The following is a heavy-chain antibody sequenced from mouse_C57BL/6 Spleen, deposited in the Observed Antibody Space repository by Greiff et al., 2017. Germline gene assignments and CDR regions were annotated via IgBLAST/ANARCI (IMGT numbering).Heavy chain of an antibody. CDR2: ISNGGGST. CDR3: ARHVTGPFAY. J-gene: IGHJ3*01. CDR1: GFTFSDYY. D-gene: IGHD2-13*01. Sequence: DVMLVESGGGFVQPGGPLKLPRAASGFTFSDYYMYWVRQTPEKTLEWVAYISNGGGSTYDPDTVKGRFTISRDNAKNTLYLQMSRLKSEDTAMYYCARHVTGPFAYWDLGILVTVSA. V-gene: IGHV5-12*01.